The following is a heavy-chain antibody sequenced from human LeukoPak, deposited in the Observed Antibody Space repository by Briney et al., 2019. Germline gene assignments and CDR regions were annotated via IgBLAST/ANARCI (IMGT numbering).Heavy chain of an antibody. CDR3: AREGAGWGSITMVRGVLYYMDV. V-gene: IGHV1-46*01. J-gene: IGHJ6*03. Sequence: ASVKVSCKASGYTFTSYYMHWVRQAPGQGLEWMGIINPSGGSTSYAQKFQGRVTMTRDTSTSTVYMELSSLRSEDKAVYYCAREGAGWGSITMVRGVLYYMDVWGKGTTVTVSS. CDR1: GYTFTSYY. CDR2: INPSGGST. D-gene: IGHD3-10*01.